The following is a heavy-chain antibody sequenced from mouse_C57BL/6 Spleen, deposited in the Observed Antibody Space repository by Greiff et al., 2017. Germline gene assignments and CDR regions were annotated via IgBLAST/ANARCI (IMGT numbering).Heavy chain of an antibody. J-gene: IGHJ4*01. CDR2: IYPGDGDT. V-gene: IGHV1-82*01. D-gene: IGHD2-10*02. CDR3: ARTPLDYYAMDY. Sequence: VQLQPSGPELVKPGASVKISCKASGYAFSSSWMNWVKQRPGKGLEWIGRIYPGDGDTNYNGKFKGKATLTADKSSSTAYMQLSSLTSEDSAVYFCARTPLDYYAMDYWGQGTSVTVSS. CDR1: GYAFSSSW.